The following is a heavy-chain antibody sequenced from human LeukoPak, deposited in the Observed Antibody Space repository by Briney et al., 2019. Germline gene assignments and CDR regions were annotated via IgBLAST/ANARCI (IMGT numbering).Heavy chain of an antibody. D-gene: IGHD3-10*01. CDR3: ARDIYGSGSYSQFDC. Sequence: PSGTLSLTCTVSGGSISSGNWWSWVRQPPGKGLEWIGEIYHSGSTNYNPSLKSRVTISVDKSKNQLSLNLTSVTAADTAVYYCARDIYGSGSYSQFDCWGQGTLVTVSS. CDR1: GGSISSGNW. CDR2: IYHSGST. J-gene: IGHJ4*02. V-gene: IGHV4-4*02.